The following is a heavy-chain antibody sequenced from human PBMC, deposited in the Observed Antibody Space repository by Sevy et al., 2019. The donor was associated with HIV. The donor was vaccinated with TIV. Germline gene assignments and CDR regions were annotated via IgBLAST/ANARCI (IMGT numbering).Heavy chain of an antibody. CDR3: AKDFRGYGIDY. V-gene: IGHV3-9*01. D-gene: IGHD5-18*01. CDR1: GFTFEDYA. Sequence: GGSLRLSCAASGFTFEDYAMHWVRQAPGKGLEWVSGSSWNSGSIGYADSVKGRFTISRDNAKNSLYLQMNSLRAEDTALYYCAKDFRGYGIDYWGQGTLVTLSS. J-gene: IGHJ4*02. CDR2: SSWNSGSI.